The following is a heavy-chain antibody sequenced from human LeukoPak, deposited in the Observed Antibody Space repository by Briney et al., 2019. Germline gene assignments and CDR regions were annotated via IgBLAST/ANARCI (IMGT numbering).Heavy chain of an antibody. CDR2: IAYGGTYT. J-gene: IGHJ6*02. CDR3: ARNKAITAFFGMDV. V-gene: IGHV3-30*03. D-gene: IGHD2/OR15-2a*01. Sequence: GTSLRLSCAASGFTFSDYAMHWVRQAPGKGLEWVAVIAYGGTYTHHADSLKGRFTISRDNSRDTRYLPINSLRPEDTALYYCARNKAITAFFGMDVWGQGTTIIVSS. CDR1: GFTFSDYA.